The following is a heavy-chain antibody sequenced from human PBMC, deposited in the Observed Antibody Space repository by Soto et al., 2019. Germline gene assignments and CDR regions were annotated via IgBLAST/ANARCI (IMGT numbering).Heavy chain of an antibody. CDR2: IRSKANSYAT. Sequence: PGGSLRLSCAASGFTFSGSAMHWVRQASGKGLEWVGRIRSKANSYATAYAASVKGRFTISRDDSKNTAYLQMNSLKTEDTAVYYCTRHAWIQTPNLFDYWGQGXLVTVYS. D-gene: IGHD5-18*01. J-gene: IGHJ4*02. CDR3: TRHAWIQTPNLFDY. CDR1: GFTFSGSA. V-gene: IGHV3-73*01.